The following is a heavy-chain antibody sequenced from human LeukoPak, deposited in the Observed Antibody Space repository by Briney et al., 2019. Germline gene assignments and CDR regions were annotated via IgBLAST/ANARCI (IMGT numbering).Heavy chain of an antibody. CDR1: GYTFTSYG. J-gene: IGHJ4*02. D-gene: IGHD3-3*01. CDR2: ISAYNGNT. CDR3: ARGPYYDSWSGAGY. Sequence: ASVKVSCKASGYTFTSYGISWVRQAPGQGLEWMGWISAYNGNTNYAQKLQGRVTMATDTSTSTAYMELRSLRSDDTAVYYCARGPYYDSWSGAGYWGQGTLVTVSS. V-gene: IGHV1-18*01.